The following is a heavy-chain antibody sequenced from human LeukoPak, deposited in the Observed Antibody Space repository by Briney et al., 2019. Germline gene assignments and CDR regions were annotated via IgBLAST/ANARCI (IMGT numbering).Heavy chain of an antibody. CDR1: GGSFSGYY. V-gene: IGHV4-34*01. D-gene: IGHD3-3*01. CDR2: INHSGST. Sequence: SETLSLTCAVYGGSFSGYYWSWIRQPPGKGLEWIGVINHSGSTNYNPSLKSRVTISVDTSKNQFSLKLSSVTAADTAVYYCARGFWSGYRYYYYYYMDVWGKGTTVTFSS. J-gene: IGHJ6*03. CDR3: ARGFWSGYRYYYYYYMDV.